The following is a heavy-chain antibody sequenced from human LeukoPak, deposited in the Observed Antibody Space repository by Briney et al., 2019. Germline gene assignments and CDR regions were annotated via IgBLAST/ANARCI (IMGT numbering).Heavy chain of an antibody. D-gene: IGHD6-6*01. V-gene: IGHV1-18*01. J-gene: IGHJ6*03. CDR1: GYTFTSYG. CDR3: ARVGPARQYYYYYMDV. CDR2: ISAYNGNT. Sequence: ASVKVSCKASGYTFTSYGISWVRQAPGQGLEWMGWISAYNGNTNYAQKLQGRVTMTTDTSTSTAYMELRSLRSDDTALYYCARVGPARQYYYYYMDVWGKGTTVAVSS.